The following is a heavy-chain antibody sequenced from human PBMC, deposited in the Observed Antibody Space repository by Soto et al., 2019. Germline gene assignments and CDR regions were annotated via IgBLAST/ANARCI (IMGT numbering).Heavy chain of an antibody. D-gene: IGHD2-21*01. Sequence: QVPLVQSGAEVKKPGSAVKVSCKDSGGTFSTYSMFWVRQAPGQGLEWMGRIIPMLGIANYAQKFQGRVTITADKSTGTADMELSSLRSEDTALYYCTIGSWSGEVFDIWGQGTMVTVSS. CDR1: GGTFSTYS. J-gene: IGHJ3*02. CDR3: TIGSWSGEVFDI. CDR2: IIPMLGIA. V-gene: IGHV1-69*02.